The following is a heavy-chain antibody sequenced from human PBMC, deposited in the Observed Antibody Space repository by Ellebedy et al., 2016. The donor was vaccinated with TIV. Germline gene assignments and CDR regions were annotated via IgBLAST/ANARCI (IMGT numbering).Heavy chain of an antibody. CDR2: ISYDANNK. J-gene: IGHJ6*02. CDR3: ARDKEGSMDV. Sequence: GESLKISCAASGFTFSSYDMHWVRQAPGKGLEWVALISYDANNKYYADSVKGRFTISRDNSKNSLYLQMNSLETEDTAVYYCARDKEGSMDVWGQGTTVTVSS. D-gene: IGHD3-10*01. V-gene: IGHV3-30*03. CDR1: GFTFSSYD.